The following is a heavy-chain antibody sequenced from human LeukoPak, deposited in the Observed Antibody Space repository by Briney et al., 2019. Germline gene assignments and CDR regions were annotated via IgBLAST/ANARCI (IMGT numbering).Heavy chain of an antibody. J-gene: IGHJ6*02. V-gene: IGHV3-48*02. Sequence: PGGSLRLSCAASGFTFSSYSMNWVRQAPGKGLEWVSYISSSSSTIYYADSVKGRFTISRDNAKNSLYLQMNSLRDEDTAVYYCASNKHSGYPYYYYGMDVWGQGTTVTVSS. CDR1: GFTFSSYS. CDR2: ISSSSSTI. D-gene: IGHD3-22*01. CDR3: ASNKHSGYPYYYYGMDV.